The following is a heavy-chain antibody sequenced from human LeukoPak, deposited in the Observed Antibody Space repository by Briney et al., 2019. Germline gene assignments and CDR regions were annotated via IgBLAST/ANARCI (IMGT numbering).Heavy chain of an antibody. J-gene: IGHJ4*02. V-gene: IGHV3-21*01. CDR3: ARVAVVPAARTPYFDY. CDR2: ISSSSSYI. D-gene: IGHD2-2*01. CDR1: GFTFSSYS. Sequence: GGSLRLSCAASGFTFSSYSMSWVRQAPGKGLEWVSSISSSSSYIYYADSVKGRFTISRDNAKNSLYLQMNSLRAEDTAVYYCARVAVVPAARTPYFDYWGQGTLVTVSS.